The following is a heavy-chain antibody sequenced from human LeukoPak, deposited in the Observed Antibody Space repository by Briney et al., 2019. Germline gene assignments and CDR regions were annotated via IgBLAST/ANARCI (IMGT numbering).Heavy chain of an antibody. Sequence: ASVKVSCKASGYTFTYRYLHWVRQAPGQALDWMGWITPFNGNTNYAQQFQDRVTITRDRSRNTVYMELNSLRFGDTAMYYCARSPFSGDDDAFDIWGQGTMVTVSS. CDR2: ITPFNGNT. CDR3: ARSPFSGDDDAFDI. D-gene: IGHD5-12*01. V-gene: IGHV1-45*02. J-gene: IGHJ3*02. CDR1: GYTFTYRY.